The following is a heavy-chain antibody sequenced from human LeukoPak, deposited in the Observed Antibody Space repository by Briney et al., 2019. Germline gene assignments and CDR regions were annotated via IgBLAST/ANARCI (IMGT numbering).Heavy chain of an antibody. V-gene: IGHV7-4-1*02. Sequence: ASVKVSCKASGYTFTSYAMNWVRQAPGQGLEGMGWINTNTGNPTYAQGFTGRFVFSLDTSVSTAYLQISSLKAEGTAVYYCAISVYGSGSYRDAFDIWGQGTMVTVSS. CDR3: AISVYGSGSYRDAFDI. J-gene: IGHJ3*02. CDR2: INTNTGNP. D-gene: IGHD3-10*01. CDR1: GYTFTSYA.